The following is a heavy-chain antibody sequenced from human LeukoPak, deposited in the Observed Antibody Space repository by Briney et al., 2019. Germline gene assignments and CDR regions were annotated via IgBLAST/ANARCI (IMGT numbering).Heavy chain of an antibody. J-gene: IGHJ4*02. D-gene: IGHD3-3*01. CDR3: AKGRITIFGVVKYYFDY. CDR2: ISWNSGSI. V-gene: IGHV3-9*01. Sequence: PGGSLRLSCAASGFTFDDYAMHWVRQAPGKGLEWVSGISWNSGSIGYADSVKGRFTISRDNAKNSLYLQMNSLRAEDTALYYCAKGRITIFGVVKYYFDYWGQGTLVTVSS. CDR1: GFTFDDYA.